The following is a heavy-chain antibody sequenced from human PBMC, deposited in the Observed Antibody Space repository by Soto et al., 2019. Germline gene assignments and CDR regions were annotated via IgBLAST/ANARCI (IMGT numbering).Heavy chain of an antibody. CDR1: GGSFSGYY. Sequence: PSETLSLTCAVYGGSFSGYYWSWIRQPPGKGLEWIGEINHSGSTNYNPSLKSRVTISVDKSKNQFSLKLSSVTAADTAVYYCARVDYYGSGPTSVHYFDYWGQGTLVTVSS. D-gene: IGHD3-10*01. CDR3: ARVDYYGSGPTSVHYFDY. J-gene: IGHJ4*02. V-gene: IGHV4-34*01. CDR2: INHSGST.